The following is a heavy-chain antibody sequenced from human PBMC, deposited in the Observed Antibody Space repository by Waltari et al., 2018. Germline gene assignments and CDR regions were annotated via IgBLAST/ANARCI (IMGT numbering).Heavy chain of an antibody. Sequence: EVQLVASGGGLVQPGGSLRLSCSASGFTFSSYALRWVPHAPGPGLEWVSAISGSGCSTYYADAGKGRFTISRDNSKNTLYLQMNSLRAEDTAVYYCAKDHPVTYYYDSSGYLGSFDYWGQGTLVTVSS. J-gene: IGHJ4*02. V-gene: IGHV3-23*04. CDR1: GFTFSSYA. CDR2: ISGSGCST. D-gene: IGHD3-22*01. CDR3: AKDHPVTYYYDSSGYLGSFDY.